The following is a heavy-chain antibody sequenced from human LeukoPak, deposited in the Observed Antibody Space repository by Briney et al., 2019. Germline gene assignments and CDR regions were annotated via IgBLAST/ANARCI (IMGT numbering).Heavy chain of an antibody. Sequence: SETLSLTCTVSGGSISSYYWSWIRQPAGKGLGWIGRIYTSGSTNYNPSLKSRVTMSVDTSKNQFSLKLSSVTVADTAVYYCARESRDYCSSTGCYINYYYYYMDVWGKGTTVTVSS. CDR2: IYTSGST. J-gene: IGHJ6*03. V-gene: IGHV4-4*07. CDR1: GGSISSYY. D-gene: IGHD2-2*01. CDR3: ARESRDYCSSTGCYINYYYYYMDV.